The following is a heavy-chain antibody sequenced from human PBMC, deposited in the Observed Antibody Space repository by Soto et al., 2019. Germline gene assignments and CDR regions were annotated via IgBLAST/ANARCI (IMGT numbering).Heavy chain of an antibody. Sequence: PSETLSLTCAVYGGSFSGYYWCWIRQPPGMGLEWIGEINHSGSTNCNPSLKSRVTISVDTSKNQFSLKLSFVTAADTAVYYCARGGVPTVRWGQGTLVTVSS. V-gene: IGHV4-34*01. CDR3: ARGGVPTVR. J-gene: IGHJ4*02. CDR1: GGSFSGYY. D-gene: IGHD3-10*01. CDR2: INHSGST.